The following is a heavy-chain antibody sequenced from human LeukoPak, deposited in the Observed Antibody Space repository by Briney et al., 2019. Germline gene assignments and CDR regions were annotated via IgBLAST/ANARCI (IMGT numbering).Heavy chain of an antibody. CDR2: IKGDGSVQ. J-gene: IGHJ6*03. CDR3: VGQLLRAV. V-gene: IGHV3-7*01. D-gene: IGHD2-2*01. Sequence: GGSLRLSCTASGFPVCGYYISWVRQAPGTGLEWLANIKGDGSVQDYVDSVKGRFTISRDNAKNSLYLQMNNLRVDDTAVYYCVGQLLRAVWGKGTTVTVSS. CDR1: GFPVCGYY.